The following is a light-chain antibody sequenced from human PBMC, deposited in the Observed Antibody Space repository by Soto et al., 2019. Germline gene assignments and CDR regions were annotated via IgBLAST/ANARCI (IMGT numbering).Light chain of an antibody. CDR3: QQYDRWPVT. CDR2: GAS. Sequence: EVVMTQSPATLSVSPGERVTSSCRASQSVTTNLAWYQHKPGQSPRLLISGASTGASGIPPRFSGSGSGTEFTLIIDRLQSADFAVYYCQQYDRWPVTFGGGTKVDIK. V-gene: IGKV3-15*01. CDR1: QSVTTN. J-gene: IGKJ4*01.